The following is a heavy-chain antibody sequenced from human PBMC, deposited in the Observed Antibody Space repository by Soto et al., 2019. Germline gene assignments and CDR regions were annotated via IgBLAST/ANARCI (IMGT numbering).Heavy chain of an antibody. V-gene: IGHV4-30-4*01. CDR3: ARYRYSDSLKEYYFDY. Sequence: SETLSLTCTVSGGSINSGDYYWSWIRQPPGKGLEWIGNLYYTGSTYYNPPLKIRVTISVDTSKKQFSLMVTSVTAADTAVYYCARYRYSDSLKEYYFDYWGKGTLVTVSS. CDR1: GGSINSGDYY. D-gene: IGHD3-22*01. J-gene: IGHJ4*02. CDR2: LYYTGST.